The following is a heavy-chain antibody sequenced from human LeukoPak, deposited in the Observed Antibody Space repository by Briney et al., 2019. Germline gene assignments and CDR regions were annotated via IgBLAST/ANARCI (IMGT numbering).Heavy chain of an antibody. D-gene: IGHD3-22*01. J-gene: IGHJ4*02. CDR3: ARTLTYYYDSSGYYPFDY. CDR2: INPNSGGT. V-gene: IGHV1-2*02. CDR1: GYTFTGYY. Sequence: GASVTVSCKASGYTFTGYYMHWVRQAPGQGLEWMGWINPNSGGTNYAQKFQGRVTMTRDTSISTAYMELSRLRSDDTAVYYCARTLTYYYDSSGYYPFDYWGQGTLVTVSS.